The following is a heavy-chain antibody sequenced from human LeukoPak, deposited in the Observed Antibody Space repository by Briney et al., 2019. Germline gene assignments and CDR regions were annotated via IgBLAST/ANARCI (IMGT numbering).Heavy chain of an antibody. CDR1: GFNVTTNN. Sequence: GGSLRLSCVGSGFNVTTNNMYWVRQAPGKGLECVSTCLAGGLLHYADSVRDRFIISRDTSKNTLYLQMNSLSAEDTAVYYCAKEPWGAARGHYYYYMDVWGKGTTVTVSS. D-gene: IGHD6-13*01. J-gene: IGHJ6*03. V-gene: IGHV3-66*01. CDR2: CLAGGLL. CDR3: AKEPWGAARGHYYYYMDV.